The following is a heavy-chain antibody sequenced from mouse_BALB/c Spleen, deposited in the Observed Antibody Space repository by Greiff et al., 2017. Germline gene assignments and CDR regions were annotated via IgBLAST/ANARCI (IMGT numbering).Heavy chain of an antibody. V-gene: IGHV5-4*02. J-gene: IGHJ4*01. CDR1: GFTFSDFY. CDR2: ISDGGSYT. CDR3: ARFITTAPYYAMDY. D-gene: IGHD1-2*01. Sequence: EVNVVESGGGLVKPGGSRKLSCAASGFTFSDFYMYWVRQTPEKRLEWVATISDGGSYTYYPDSVKGRFTISRDNAKNNLYLQMSSLKSEDTAMYYCARFITTAPYYAMDYWGQGTSVTVSS.